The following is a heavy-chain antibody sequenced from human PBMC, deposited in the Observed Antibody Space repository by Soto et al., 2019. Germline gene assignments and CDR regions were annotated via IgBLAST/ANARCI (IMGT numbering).Heavy chain of an antibody. Sequence: EVQLFESGGALVQHGGSLRLSCVGSGFTFSTYSINCVRQAPGKGLEWVSGIYGNGGGTFYADSLKGRFTISRDNSNNTLYLQMNSLRAEDTAVYYCAKEASLDGYWDFDYWGQGTLVTVSS. CDR2: IYGNGGGT. CDR3: AKEASLDGYWDFDY. J-gene: IGHJ4*02. V-gene: IGHV3-23*01. CDR1: GFTFSTYS. D-gene: IGHD5-18*01.